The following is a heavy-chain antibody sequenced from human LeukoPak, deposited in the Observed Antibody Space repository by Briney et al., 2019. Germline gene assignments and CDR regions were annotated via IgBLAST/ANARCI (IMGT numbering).Heavy chain of an antibody. D-gene: IGHD2-21*01. CDR3: ARDVLFSVAHSPSY. CDR1: GFTFSSYS. V-gene: IGHV3-48*01. CDR2: ISSDTTTI. J-gene: IGHJ4*02. Sequence: PGGSLRLSCAASGFTFSSYSVICVRQAPGKGLEGVSYISSDTTTIYYADSVKGRFTISRDNGKNSLYLQMNSLRAEDTAVYYCARDVLFSVAHSPSYWGQGTLVTVSS.